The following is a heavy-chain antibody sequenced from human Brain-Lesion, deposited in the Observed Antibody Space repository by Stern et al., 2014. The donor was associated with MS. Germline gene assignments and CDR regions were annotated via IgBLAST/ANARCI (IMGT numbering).Heavy chain of an antibody. J-gene: IGHJ4*02. CDR3: TTIGYSASRSGFFDF. Sequence: EVQLLESGGGLVKPGGSLRLSCAGSGFTFSNVWMHWVRQAPGKGLEWVARVKSRGDGGTSDYGAPVKGRFTISRDDSKNTLYLQIDNLRAEDTAVYYCTTIGYSASRSGFFDFWGQGTLVTVSS. D-gene: IGHD5-18*01. CDR2: VKSRGDGGTS. CDR1: GFTFSNVW. V-gene: IGHV3-15*05.